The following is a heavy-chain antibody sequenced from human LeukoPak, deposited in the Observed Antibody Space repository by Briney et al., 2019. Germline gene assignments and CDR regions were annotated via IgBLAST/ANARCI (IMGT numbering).Heavy chain of an antibody. D-gene: IGHD5-24*01. V-gene: IGHV4-38-2*02. CDR1: VYSISNGDY. J-gene: IGHJ4*02. Sequence: SETLSLTCTVSVYSISNGDYWGWIRQPPGKGLEWIGNIHHSGSTYYNPSLKSRVTISVDTSKNQFSLKLSSVTAADTAVYYCARSRGWLQSHPLGYWGQGTLVTVSS. CDR2: IHHSGST. CDR3: ARSRGWLQSHPLGY.